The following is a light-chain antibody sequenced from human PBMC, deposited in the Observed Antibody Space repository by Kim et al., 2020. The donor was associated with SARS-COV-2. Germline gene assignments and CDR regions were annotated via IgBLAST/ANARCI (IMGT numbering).Light chain of an antibody. V-gene: IGKV3-11*01. J-gene: IGKJ3*01. Sequence: EIVLTQSPATLSLSPGERATLSCRASQSVSSYLAWYQHKPGQAPRLLIYEATNRATGIPARFSGSGYGTDFTLTISSLEPEDFAVYYCQQLTNWPMFTFGPWTKVDIK. CDR3: QQLTNWPMFT. CDR1: QSVSSY. CDR2: EAT.